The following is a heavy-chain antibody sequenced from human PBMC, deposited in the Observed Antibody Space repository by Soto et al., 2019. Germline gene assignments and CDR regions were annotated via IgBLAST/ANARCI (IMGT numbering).Heavy chain of an antibody. D-gene: IGHD2-15*01. J-gene: IGHJ6*02. CDR1: GFTFSNYW. Sequence: PGESLKISCAASGFTFSNYWMTWVRQAPGKGLEWVADIRQDGSEGSYVDSVKGRFTISRDNAKVSLFLQMNSLRAEDTAVYYCARERGSKSMDVWGQGTTVTVSS. V-gene: IGHV3-7*03. CDR2: IRQDGSEG. CDR3: ARERGSKSMDV.